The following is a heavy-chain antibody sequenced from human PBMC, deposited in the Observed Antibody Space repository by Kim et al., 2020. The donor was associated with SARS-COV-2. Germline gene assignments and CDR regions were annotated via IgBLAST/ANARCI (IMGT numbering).Heavy chain of an antibody. CDR1: GFTLSNYW. CDR2: IKPDGSDQ. V-gene: IGHV3-7*03. D-gene: IGHD3-10*01. J-gene: IGHJ4*02. CDR3: ARGGVRGAVFDY. Sequence: GGSLRLSCAASGFTLSNYWMSWVRQAPGKGPEWVANIKPDGSDQYYVDSVEGRFTISRDNAKSSLSLQMNSLRAEDTALYYCARGGVRGAVFDYWGQGTLVTVSS.